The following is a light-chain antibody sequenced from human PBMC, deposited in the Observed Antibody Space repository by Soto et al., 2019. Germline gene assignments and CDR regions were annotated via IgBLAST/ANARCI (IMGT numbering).Light chain of an antibody. Sequence: EIVLTQSPDTRSLSPGERATLSCRASQSVRSNYLAWYQQKPGQAPRFLIYDASSRATGIPDRFSGSGSGTDFTLTISRLEPEDFAVYYCQQYGSSPLTFGGGTKVDIK. CDR3: QQYGSSPLT. CDR2: DAS. J-gene: IGKJ4*01. V-gene: IGKV3-20*01. CDR1: QSVRSNY.